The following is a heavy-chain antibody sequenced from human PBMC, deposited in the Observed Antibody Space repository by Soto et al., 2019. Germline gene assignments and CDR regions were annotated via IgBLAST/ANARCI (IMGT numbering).Heavy chain of an antibody. CDR2: IYPGDSDS. CDR1: GYNFATYW. V-gene: IGHV5-51*01. J-gene: IGHJ5*02. CDR3: ARHGVYGDYASNYFDP. Sequence: GESLKISCEGFGYNFATYWIAWVRQMPGKGLEYMGIIYPGDSDSRYSPSFQGQVTFSADKSISTAYLQWSSLKASDTAMYYCARHGVYGDYASNYFDPWGQGNLVTVS. D-gene: IGHD4-17*01.